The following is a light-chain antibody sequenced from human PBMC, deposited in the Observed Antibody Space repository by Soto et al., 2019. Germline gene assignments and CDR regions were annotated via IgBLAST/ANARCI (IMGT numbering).Light chain of an antibody. CDR3: QQRNNWLGFT. Sequence: EIVLTQSPATLSLSPGERATLSCRASQSVSSYLAWYQQKPGQAPGLLIYDASSRATGIPARFSGSGSGTDFTLTISSLETEDFAVYYCQQRNNWLGFTFVPGTKVDIK. CDR1: QSVSSY. CDR2: DAS. V-gene: IGKV3-11*01. J-gene: IGKJ3*01.